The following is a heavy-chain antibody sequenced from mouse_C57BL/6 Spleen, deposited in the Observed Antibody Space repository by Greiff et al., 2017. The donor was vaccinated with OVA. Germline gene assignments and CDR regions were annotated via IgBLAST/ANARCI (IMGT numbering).Heavy chain of an antibody. Sequence: QVQLQQSGPELVKPGASVKISCKASGYAFSSSWMNWVKQRPGKGLEWIGRIYPGDGDTNYNGKFKGKATLTADKSSSTAYMQLSSLTSEDSAVYFCARGGYDGGYYFDYWGQGTTLTVSS. CDR1: GYAFSSSW. CDR2: IYPGDGDT. CDR3: ARGGYDGGYYFDY. D-gene: IGHD2-2*01. V-gene: IGHV1-82*01. J-gene: IGHJ2*01.